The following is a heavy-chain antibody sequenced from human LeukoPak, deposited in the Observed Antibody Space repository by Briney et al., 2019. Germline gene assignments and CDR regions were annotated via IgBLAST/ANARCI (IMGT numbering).Heavy chain of an antibody. CDR2: ISSSSSYI. D-gene: IGHD4/OR15-4a*01. CDR1: GFTFSSYS. CDR3: ARERGDSMALYYYYMDV. Sequence: GGSLRLSCAASGFTFSSYSMNWVRQAPGKGLEWVSSISSSSSYIYYADSVKGRFTISRDNAKNSLYLQMNSLRAEDTAVHYCARERGDSMALYYYYMDVWGKGTTVTVS. V-gene: IGHV3-21*01. J-gene: IGHJ6*03.